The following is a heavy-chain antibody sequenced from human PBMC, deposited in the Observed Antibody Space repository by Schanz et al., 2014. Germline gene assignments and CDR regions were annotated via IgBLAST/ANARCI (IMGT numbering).Heavy chain of an antibody. CDR2: IRSKTYGGTP. D-gene: IGHD2-15*01. CDR1: GFNFGEHA. Sequence: VQLVESGGGLVQPGRSLRLSCEASGFNFGEHAMSWVRQAPGKGLEWVGYIRSKTYGGTPEYAASVKGRISISRDDSKSXAYLQLDSLEAGDSAXXXCSRYCTGGSCSDYDSXXIWGQGTMVTVSS. CDR3: SRYCTGGSCSDYDSXXI. J-gene: IGHJ3*02. V-gene: IGHV3-49*04.